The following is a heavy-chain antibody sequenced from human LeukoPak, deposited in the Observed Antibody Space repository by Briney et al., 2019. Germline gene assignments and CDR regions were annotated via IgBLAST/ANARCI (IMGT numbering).Heavy chain of an antibody. CDR2: ISGSGVGST. CDR1: GFTFSTYG. D-gene: IGHD5-18*01. J-gene: IGHJ4*02. CDR3: AKDGLRGYSYRVSVVRFDY. Sequence: GGSLRLSCGASGFTFSTYGMTWVRQAPGKGLEWVSAISGSGVGSTYYADSVKGRFTISRDNSKNTLYMQMSSLRAEDTAVYYCAKDGLRGYSYRVSVVRFDYWGQGTLVTVSS. V-gene: IGHV3-23*01.